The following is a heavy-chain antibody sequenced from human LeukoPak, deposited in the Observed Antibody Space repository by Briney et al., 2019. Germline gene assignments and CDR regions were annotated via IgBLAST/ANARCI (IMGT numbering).Heavy chain of an antibody. CDR3: AKAKYEYYYYYMDV. Sequence: GGSLRLSCAASGFTFSSYAMNWVRQAPGKGLEWVSGLSGISTGGHSTYYADSVKGRFTISRDNSKNTLYLQMNSLRAEDTAVYYCAKAKYEYYYYYMDVWGKGTTVTVSS. J-gene: IGHJ6*03. CDR2: LSGISTGGHST. D-gene: IGHD2/OR15-2a*01. CDR1: GFTFSSYA. V-gene: IGHV3-23*01.